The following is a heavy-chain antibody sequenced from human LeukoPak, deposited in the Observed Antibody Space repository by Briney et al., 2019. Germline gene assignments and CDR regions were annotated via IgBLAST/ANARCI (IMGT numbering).Heavy chain of an antibody. J-gene: IGHJ4*02. CDR2: IYYTGAT. V-gene: IGHV4-59*08. CDR3: AKYGGSGWVIGY. CDR1: GGSISNYY. D-gene: IGHD6-19*01. Sequence: SETLSLTCTVSGGSISNYYWTWIRQPPGKGLEWIGYIYYTGATSYNPSLKSRVTISVDTFKNQFSLKLTSVTAADTAVYYCAKYGGSGWVIGYWGQGTLVTVSS.